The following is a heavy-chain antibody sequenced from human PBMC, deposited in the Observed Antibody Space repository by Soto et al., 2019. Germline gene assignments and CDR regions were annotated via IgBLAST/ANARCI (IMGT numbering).Heavy chain of an antibody. J-gene: IGHJ6*04. V-gene: IGHV1-24*01. CDR1: GYTLTELS. D-gene: IGHD4-17*01. CDR2: FDPEDGET. CDR3: ATRATVGIYYYYGLDV. Sequence: GASVKVSCKVSGYTLTELSIHWVRQAPGKGLEWMGGFDPEDGETIYAQNFQGRVTMTDDTSTDTAYMELSSLRSEDTAVYYCATRATVGIYYYYGLDVWGKGTTVTVSS.